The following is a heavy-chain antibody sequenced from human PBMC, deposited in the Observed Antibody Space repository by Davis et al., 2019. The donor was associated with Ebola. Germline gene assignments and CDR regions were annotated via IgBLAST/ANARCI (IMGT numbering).Heavy chain of an antibody. D-gene: IGHD1-26*01. J-gene: IGHJ4*02. Sequence: GESLKISCAASGSTFSSYGMHWVRQAPGKGLEWVAVIWYDGSNKYYADSVKGRFTISRDNSKNTLYLQMNSLRAEDTAVYYCARGPQWELLYYFDYWGQGTLVTVSS. V-gene: IGHV3-33*08. CDR1: GSTFSSYG. CDR2: IWYDGSNK. CDR3: ARGPQWELLYYFDY.